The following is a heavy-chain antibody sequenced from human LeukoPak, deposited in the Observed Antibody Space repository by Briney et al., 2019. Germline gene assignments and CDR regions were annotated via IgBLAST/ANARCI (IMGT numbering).Heavy chain of an antibody. V-gene: IGHV4-34*01. J-gene: IGHJ4*02. Sequence: SETLSLTCAVYGGSFSGYYWSWIRQPPGKGLERIGEINHSGSTNYNPSLKGRVTISVDTSKNQFSLKLSSVTAADTAVYYCARGVVAAPQTFDYWGQGTLVTVSS. D-gene: IGHD2-15*01. CDR3: ARGVVAAPQTFDY. CDR1: GGSFSGYY. CDR2: INHSGST.